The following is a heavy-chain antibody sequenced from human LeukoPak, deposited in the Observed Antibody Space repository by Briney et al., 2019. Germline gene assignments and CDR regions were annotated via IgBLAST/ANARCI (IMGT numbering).Heavy chain of an antibody. Sequence: SQTLSLTCAISGVSVSSNSAAWNWIRQSPSRGLEWLGRTYYRSKWYNDYAVSVRSRITIKPDTSKSQFSLQLNSVTPEDTAVYYCARDKYYDTSASYYFDYWGQGTPVTVSS. V-gene: IGHV6-1*01. CDR3: ARDKYYDTSASYYFDY. D-gene: IGHD3-22*01. J-gene: IGHJ4*02. CDR2: TYYRSKWYN. CDR1: GVSVSSNSAA.